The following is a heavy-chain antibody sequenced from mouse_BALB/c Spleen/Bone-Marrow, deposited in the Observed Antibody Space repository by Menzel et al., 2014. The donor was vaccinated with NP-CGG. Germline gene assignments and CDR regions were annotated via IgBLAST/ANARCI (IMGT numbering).Heavy chain of an antibody. V-gene: IGHV5-17*02. CDR2: INSGSSTI. CDR1: GFTFSSFG. Sequence: EVKLVESGGGLVQPGGSRKLSYAASGFTFSSFGMHWVRQAPEKGLEWVAYINSGSSTIYYADTVKGRFTISRDNPKNTLFLQMTSLRSEDTAMYYCARRYYGSSFSYFDYWGQGTTLTVSS. D-gene: IGHD1-1*01. J-gene: IGHJ2*01. CDR3: ARRYYGSSFSYFDY.